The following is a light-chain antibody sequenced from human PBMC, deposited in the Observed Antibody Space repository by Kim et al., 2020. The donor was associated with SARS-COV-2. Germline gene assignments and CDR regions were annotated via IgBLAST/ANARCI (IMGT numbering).Light chain of an antibody. CDR2: NAS. CDR1: QTVSGY. J-gene: IGKJ4*01. V-gene: IGKV3-11*01. CDR3: QQRSNWLGT. Sequence: EIVLTQSPATLSLSPGERATLSCRASQTVSGYLAWYQQKPGQAPRLLIYNASTRATGIPARFSGSGSGTDFTLTISSLEPEDFAVYYCQQRSNWLGTFGGGTKLEI.